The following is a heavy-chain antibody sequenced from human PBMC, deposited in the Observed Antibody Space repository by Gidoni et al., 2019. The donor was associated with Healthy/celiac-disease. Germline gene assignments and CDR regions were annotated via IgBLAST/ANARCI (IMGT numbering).Heavy chain of an antibody. D-gene: IGHD3-3*01. V-gene: IGHV1-2*06. J-gene: IGHJ4*02. CDR3: ARIGLDYDFWSGYLDYFDY. CDR1: GSTFTGYY. Sequence: QVQLVQSGAEVKKPGASVKVSCKASGSTFTGYYMHWVRQAPGQGLEWMGRINPNSGGTNYAQKFQGRVTMTRDTSISTAYMELSRLRSDDTAVYYCARIGLDYDFWSGYLDYFDYWGQGTLVTVSS. CDR2: INPNSGGT.